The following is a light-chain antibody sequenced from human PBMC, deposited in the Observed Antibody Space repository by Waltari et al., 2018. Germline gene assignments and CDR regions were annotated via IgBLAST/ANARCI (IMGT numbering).Light chain of an antibody. Sequence: DIVMTQFPLSLPVIPGEPASLSCRSSQSLLHSNGHKYLDWYLQKPGQSPQLLIYLGSNRASGVPDRFSGSGSGTDFTLKISRVEAEDVGVYYCMQALQTPYSFGQGTKLEIK. CDR2: LGS. V-gene: IGKV2-28*01. CDR3: MQALQTPYS. J-gene: IGKJ2*01. CDR1: QSLLHSNGHKY.